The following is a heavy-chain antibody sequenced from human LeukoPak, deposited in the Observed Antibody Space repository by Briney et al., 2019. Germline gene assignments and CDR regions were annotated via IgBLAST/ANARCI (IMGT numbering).Heavy chain of an antibody. D-gene: IGHD3-22*01. CDR2: IYTSGST. V-gene: IGHV4-61*02. J-gene: IGHJ3*01. CDR3: ARDSDHYYYDSSGYSPVAAFDL. CDR1: GGSISSGSYY. Sequence: PSQTLSLTCTVSGGSISSGSYYWSWIRQPAGKGLEWIGRIYTSGSTNYNPSLKSRVTISVDTSKNQFSLKLSSVTAADTAVYYCARDSDHYYYDSSGYSPVAAFDLWGQGTMVTVSS.